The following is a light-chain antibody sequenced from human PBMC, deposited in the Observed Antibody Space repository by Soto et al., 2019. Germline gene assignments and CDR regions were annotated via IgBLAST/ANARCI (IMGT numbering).Light chain of an antibody. CDR3: QQANSFPIT. CDR2: TAS. V-gene: IGKV1D-12*01. CDR1: QGISNW. J-gene: IGKJ5*01. Sequence: DIQMTQSPSSVSASVGDTVTLTCRASQGISNWLAWYQEKPGKAPKLLIYTASSLQSGVPSRFSGSGSGTAFSLTISSLQPEDFATYYCQQANSFPITFGQGTRLEIK.